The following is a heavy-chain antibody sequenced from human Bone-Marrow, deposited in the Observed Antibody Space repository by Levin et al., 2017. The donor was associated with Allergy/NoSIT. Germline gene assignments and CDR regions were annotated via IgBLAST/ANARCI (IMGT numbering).Heavy chain of an antibody. CDR2: INRDGGDG. D-gene: IGHD2-8*01. V-gene: IGHV3-7*02. Sequence: AGGSLRLSCASSGFTFSGYWMAWVRQAPGKGLEWVANINRDGGDGYYVDSVKGRFTISRDNARNSLDLQMNGLRVEDTAVYYCARNGAWSFEFWGQGTLVTVSS. CDR3: ARNGAWSFEF. J-gene: IGHJ4*02. CDR1: GFTFSGYW.